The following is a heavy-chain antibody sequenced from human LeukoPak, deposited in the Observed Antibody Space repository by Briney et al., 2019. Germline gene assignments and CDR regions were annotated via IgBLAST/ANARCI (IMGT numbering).Heavy chain of an antibody. Sequence: GASVNVSYRASGYTFHLYYMHWVRQAPGRGLAGMGVINSSGSSTTCAQEFQGRLNMSRDMSTSTVYMELSSLRSEDTAVYYCARDRDDDYGSGSYPTGYMDVWGKGTTVTVSS. CDR2: INSSGSST. CDR3: ARDRDDDYGSGSYPTGYMDV. J-gene: IGHJ6*03. V-gene: IGHV1-46*02. D-gene: IGHD3-10*01. CDR1: GYTFHLYY.